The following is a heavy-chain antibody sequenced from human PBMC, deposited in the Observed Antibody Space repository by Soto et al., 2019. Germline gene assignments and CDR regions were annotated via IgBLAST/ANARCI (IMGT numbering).Heavy chain of an antibody. D-gene: IGHD6-13*01. CDR3: AKGSSSWYFPCDY. Sequence: GGALRLSCEASGFTFSSYAMSWVRQAPGKGLEWVSAISGSGGSTYYADSVKGRFTISSDNSKNTLYLQMNSHRDVDTAVSDCAKGSSSWYFPCDYWRQVTLVAVSS. V-gene: IGHV3-23*01. J-gene: IGHJ4*02. CDR1: GFTFSSYA. CDR2: ISGSGGST.